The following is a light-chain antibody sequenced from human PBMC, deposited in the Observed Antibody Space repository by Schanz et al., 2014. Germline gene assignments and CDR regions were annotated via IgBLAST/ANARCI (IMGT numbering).Light chain of an antibody. CDR1: QSVSSSY. Sequence: VLTQSPGTLSLSPGERATLSCRASQSVSSSYLAWYQQKPGQAPRLLIYGASSRATGIPDRFSGSGSGTDFTLTISRLEPEDFAVYYCQQYGGSAYTFGQGTKLQIK. J-gene: IGKJ2*01. CDR3: QQYGGSAYT. CDR2: GAS. V-gene: IGKV3-20*01.